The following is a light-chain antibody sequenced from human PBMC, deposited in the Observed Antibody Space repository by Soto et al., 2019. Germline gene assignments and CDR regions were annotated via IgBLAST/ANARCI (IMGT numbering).Light chain of an antibody. CDR2: AAS. Sequence: DIQMTQSPSSLSASVGDRVTITCRASQGISNYVAWFQQKPGKAPKSLISAASTLQSGVPSKFSGSGSGTDFTLTINSLQPEDSATYYCQQYNTYPITVGQGTRLEIK. V-gene: IGKV1-16*02. CDR1: QGISNY. CDR3: QQYNTYPIT. J-gene: IGKJ5*01.